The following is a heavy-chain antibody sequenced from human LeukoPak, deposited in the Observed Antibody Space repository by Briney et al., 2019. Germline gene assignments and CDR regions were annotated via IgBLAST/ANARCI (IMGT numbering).Heavy chain of an antibody. D-gene: IGHD2-2*01. CDR2: IYTSGGT. CDR1: GDSISSYY. J-gene: IGHJ4*02. CDR3: ARSPYCTSTSCYRTFDY. V-gene: IGHV4-4*07. Sequence: PSETLSLTCTVSGDSISSYYWSWIRQPAEKGLEWIGRIYTSGGTNYNPSLKGRVTMSVDTSKNQFSLKLNSLTAADTAVYYCARSPYCTSTSCYRTFDYWGQGTLVTVSS.